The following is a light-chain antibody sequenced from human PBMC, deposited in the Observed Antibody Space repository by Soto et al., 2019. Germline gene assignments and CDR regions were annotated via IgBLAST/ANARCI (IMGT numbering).Light chain of an antibody. CDR1: SSSIGSNF. CDR2: RNI. Sequence: QSVLTQPPSASGTPGQRVTISCSGSSSSIGSNFVYWYQQLPGTAPKLLIYRNIQRPAGVPDRFSGSKSGTSASLAISGLRSEDDADYYCAAWDDSLSGRVFGGGTKLTVL. J-gene: IGLJ2*01. V-gene: IGLV1-47*01. CDR3: AAWDDSLSGRV.